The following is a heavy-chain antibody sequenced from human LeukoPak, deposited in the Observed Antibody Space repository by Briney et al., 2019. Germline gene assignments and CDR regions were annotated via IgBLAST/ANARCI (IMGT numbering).Heavy chain of an antibody. Sequence: GSLRLSCAASGFTFSSYWMNWARQAPGKGLEWIGYIHSSGSTHYNPSLKSRVTISVDTSKNQFSLKLSSVTAADTAMYYCARISYSSGWNFDYWGQGTLVTVSS. CDR1: GFTFSSYW. J-gene: IGHJ4*02. V-gene: IGHV4-59*01. CDR3: ARISYSSGWNFDY. D-gene: IGHD6-19*01. CDR2: IHSSGST.